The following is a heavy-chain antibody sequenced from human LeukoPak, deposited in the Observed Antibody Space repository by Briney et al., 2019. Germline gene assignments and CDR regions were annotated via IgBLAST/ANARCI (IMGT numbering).Heavy chain of an antibody. Sequence: SETLSLTCTVSDDSITIYYWTWIRQPPGKGLEWIGYIDHTGITNYNPSLNSRVTISRDTSKNHFSLELSSVTAADTAVYYCARPYRYCSSTSCYMFPHAFDIWGQGTMVTVSS. CDR3: ARPYRYCSSTSCYMFPHAFDI. CDR1: DDSITIYY. J-gene: IGHJ3*02. D-gene: IGHD2-2*02. CDR2: IDHTGIT. V-gene: IGHV4-59*12.